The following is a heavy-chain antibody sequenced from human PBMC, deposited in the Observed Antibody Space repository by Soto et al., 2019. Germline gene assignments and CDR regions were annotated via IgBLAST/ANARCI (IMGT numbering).Heavy chain of an antibody. V-gene: IGHV4-31*03. Sequence: SETLSLTCTVSGGSISSGGYYWSWIRQHPGKGLEWIGYIYYSGSTYYNPSLKSRVTISVDTSKNQFSLKLSSVTAADTAVYYCARDNSGYDFGGAFDIWGQGTMVTVSS. CDR3: ARDNSGYDFGGAFDI. CDR2: IYYSGST. CDR1: GGSISSGGYY. J-gene: IGHJ3*02. D-gene: IGHD5-12*01.